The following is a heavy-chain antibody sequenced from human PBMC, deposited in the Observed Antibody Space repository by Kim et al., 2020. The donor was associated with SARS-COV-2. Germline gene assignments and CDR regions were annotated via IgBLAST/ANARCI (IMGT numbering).Heavy chain of an antibody. J-gene: IGHJ5*02. CDR2: IGAYSGNT. V-gene: IGHV1-18*01. CDR3: ARGGGWHTEGNNH. D-gene: IGHD6-19*01. CDR1: GYTFINHV. Sequence: ASVKVSCKASGYTFINHVISWVRQAPGQGLEWMGWIGAYSGNTKSSQKFQGRVTMTTDTSTTTAYLELRSLQIDNTAENYCARGGGWHTEGNNHWGQETL.